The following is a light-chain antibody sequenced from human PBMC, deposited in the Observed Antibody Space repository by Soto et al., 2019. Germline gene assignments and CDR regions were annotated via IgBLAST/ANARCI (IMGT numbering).Light chain of an antibody. V-gene: IGKV3-20*01. CDR2: GAS. Sequence: EIVLTQSPGTLSLSPGERATLSCRASQSVSSSYLAWYQQKPGQAPRLLIYGASSRATGIPDRFSGSGSGTDFTLTLSRLEPEDFAVYYCQQYGSSITFGQGTRLEIK. CDR1: QSVSSSY. CDR3: QQYGSSIT. J-gene: IGKJ5*01.